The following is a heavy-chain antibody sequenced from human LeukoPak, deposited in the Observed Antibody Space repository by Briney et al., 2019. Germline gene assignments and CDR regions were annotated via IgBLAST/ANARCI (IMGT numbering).Heavy chain of an antibody. CDR2: ISSSSSYI. CDR3: ARNHWAYYYMDV. D-gene: IGHD1-14*01. V-gene: IGHV3-21*01. Sequence: GGSLRLSCAASGFTFSSYSMNWVRQAPGKGLEWVSSISSSSSYIYYADSVKGRFTISRDNAKNSLYLQMNSLRAEDTAVYYCARNHWAYYYMDVWGKGTTVTVSS. J-gene: IGHJ6*03. CDR1: GFTFSSYS.